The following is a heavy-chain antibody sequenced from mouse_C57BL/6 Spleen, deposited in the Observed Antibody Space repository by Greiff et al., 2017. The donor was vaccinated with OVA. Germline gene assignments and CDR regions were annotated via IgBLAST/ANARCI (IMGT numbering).Heavy chain of an antibody. J-gene: IGHJ4*01. CDR1: GFSFNTYA. D-gene: IGHD1-1*02. CDR2: IRSKSNNYAT. Sequence: EVMLVESGGGLVQPKGSLKLSCAASGFSFNTYAMNWVRQAPGKGLEWVARIRSKSNNYATYYADSVKDRFTISRDDSESMLYLQMNNLKTEDTAMYYCMSGGTHYAMDYWGQGTSVTVSS. V-gene: IGHV10-1*01. CDR3: MSGGTHYAMDY.